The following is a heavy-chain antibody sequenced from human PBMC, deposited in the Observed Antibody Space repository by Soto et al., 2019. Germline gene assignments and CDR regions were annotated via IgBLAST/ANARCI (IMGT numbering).Heavy chain of an antibody. V-gene: IGHV4-30-4*01. D-gene: IGHD2-15*01. Sequence: SETLSLTCTVSGESISSGDHYWSWVRQSPGEGLEWIGFIYYSGNTYYNPSLKSRVSMSVDASNNQFSLKLNSVTAADTAVYYCARDAGYCNSVSCYPYNMDVWGQGTTVTVSS. CDR1: GESISSGDHY. J-gene: IGHJ6*02. CDR3: ARDAGYCNSVSCYPYNMDV. CDR2: IYYSGNT.